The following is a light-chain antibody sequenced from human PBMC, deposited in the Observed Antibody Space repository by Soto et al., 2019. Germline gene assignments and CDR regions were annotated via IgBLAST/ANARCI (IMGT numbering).Light chain of an antibody. CDR2: GAS. V-gene: IGKV3-15*01. J-gene: IGKJ5*01. CDR3: QQYHTWPPGIT. CDR1: QSVTSN. Sequence: ETVMTQSPATLSVSPGERATLSCRASQSVTSNLAWYQQKPGQAPRLLIYGASMRATGVPARFSGSGSGTEFTLTISSLQSEDFALYFCQQYHTWPPGITFGQGTRLEIK.